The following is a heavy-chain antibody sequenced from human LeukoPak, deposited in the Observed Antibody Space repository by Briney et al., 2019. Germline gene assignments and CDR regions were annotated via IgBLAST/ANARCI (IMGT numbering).Heavy chain of an antibody. CDR2: IYNSRTIYYSGST. J-gene: IGHJ3*01. V-gene: IGHV4-59*08. CDR3: ARPFSGSYSDAFDL. Sequence: SETLSLTCTVSGGSMSSNYRSWIRQPPGKGLEWIGYIYNSRTIYYSGSTNYNPSLLSRVTISVDTSKNQFSLKLRSVTAADTAVYYCARPFSGSYSDAFDLWGQGTIVTVSS. CDR1: GGSMSSNY. D-gene: IGHD1-26*01.